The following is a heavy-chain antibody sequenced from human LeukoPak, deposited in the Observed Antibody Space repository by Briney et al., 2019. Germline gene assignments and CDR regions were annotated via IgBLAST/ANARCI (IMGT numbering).Heavy chain of an antibody. V-gene: IGHV3-30*04. Sequence: GRSLRLSCAASGFTFSSYAMHWVRQAPGKGLEWVAVISYDGSNKYYADSVKGRFTISRDNSKNTLYLQMNSLRAEDTAVYYCARDLRFGELLGYFDYWGQGTLVTVSS. D-gene: IGHD3-10*01. CDR2: ISYDGSNK. J-gene: IGHJ4*02. CDR1: GFTFSSYA. CDR3: ARDLRFGELLGYFDY.